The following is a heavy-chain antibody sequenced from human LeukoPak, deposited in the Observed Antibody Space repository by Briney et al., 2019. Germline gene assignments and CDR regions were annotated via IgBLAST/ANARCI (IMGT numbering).Heavy chain of an antibody. CDR3: ARGPHYDSSGYYYFDY. J-gene: IGHJ4*02. Sequence: TLSLTCTVSGGSISSGGYYWSWNRPPPGKGLEWIGYIYYSGSTYYNPSLKSRVTISVDTSKNQFSLKLSSVTAADTAVYYCARGPHYDSSGYYYFDYWGQGTLVTVSS. D-gene: IGHD3-22*01. CDR2: IYYSGST. V-gene: IGHV4-31*03. CDR1: GGSISSGGYY.